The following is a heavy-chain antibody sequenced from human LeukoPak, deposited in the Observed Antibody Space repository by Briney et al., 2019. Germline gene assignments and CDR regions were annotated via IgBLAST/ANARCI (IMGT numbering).Heavy chain of an antibody. CDR1: GYTFTDYY. J-gene: IGHJ5*02. Sequence: ASVKVSCKASGYTFTDYYMHWVRQAPGQGLEWMGWINPNSGGTNYAQKFQGRVTMTRDTSISTAYMELSRLRSDDTAVYYCARDWGYSSSPDPWGQGTLVTVSS. CDR3: ARDWGYSSSPDP. CDR2: INPNSGGT. D-gene: IGHD6-6*01. V-gene: IGHV1-2*02.